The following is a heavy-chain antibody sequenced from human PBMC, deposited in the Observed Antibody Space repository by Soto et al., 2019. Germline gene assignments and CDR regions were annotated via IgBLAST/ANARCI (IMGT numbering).Heavy chain of an antibody. CDR1: GYSFTSYW. CDR2: IDPSDSYT. D-gene: IGHD1-1*01. J-gene: IGHJ4*02. CDR3: RLTVEMATTRDGDYYFDY. Sequence: PGESLKISCKGSGYSFTSYWISWVRQMPGQGLEWMGRIDPSDSYTYYSPSLQGHVTISADKSISTAYLQWSSLKASDTATYYCRLTVEMATTRDGDYYFDYWGQGTLVTVSS. V-gene: IGHV5-10-1*01.